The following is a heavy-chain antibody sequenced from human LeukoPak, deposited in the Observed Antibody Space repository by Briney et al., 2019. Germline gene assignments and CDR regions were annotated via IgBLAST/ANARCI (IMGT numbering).Heavy chain of an antibody. J-gene: IGHJ4*02. CDR1: GLTFRNYG. V-gene: IGHV3-33*01. D-gene: IGHD2-15*01. CDR2: IWYDGSNT. CDR3: ARGGPRGVANFDY. Sequence: GGSLRLSCGASGLTFRNYGMHWVRQAPGKGLEWAAVIWYDGSNTYYADSVKGRFTISRDNYNDTLYLQMNSLRAEDTAMYYCARGGPRGVANFDYWGQGTLVTVSS.